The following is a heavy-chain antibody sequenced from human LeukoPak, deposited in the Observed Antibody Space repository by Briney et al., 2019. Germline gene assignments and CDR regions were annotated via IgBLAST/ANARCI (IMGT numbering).Heavy chain of an antibody. J-gene: IGHJ5*02. CDR1: GFTFSSYW. CDR3: ARVYCSGGSCRNWFDP. D-gene: IGHD2-15*01. Sequence: GGSLRLSCAASGFTFSSYWMHWVRQAPGKGLVWVSRINSDGSITSYADSVKGRFTISRDNAKNTLYLQMNSLRAEDTAVYYCARVYCSGGSCRNWFDPWGQGTLVTVSS. V-gene: IGHV3-74*01. CDR2: INSDGSIT.